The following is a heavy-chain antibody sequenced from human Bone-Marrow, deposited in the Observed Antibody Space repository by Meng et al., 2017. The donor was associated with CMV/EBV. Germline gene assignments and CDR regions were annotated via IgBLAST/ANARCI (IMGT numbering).Heavy chain of an antibody. Sequence: SEPLSLTCTVSGGSISSSSYYWGWIRQPPGKGLEWIGSIYYSGSTYYNPSLKSRVTISVDTSKNQFSLKLSSVTAADTAVYYCARTKYYNFWTGYYPLLDALDIWGQGTMVTVSS. D-gene: IGHD3-3*01. CDR3: ARTKYYNFWTGYYPLLDALDI. CDR1: GGSISSSSYY. V-gene: IGHV4-39*07. J-gene: IGHJ3*02. CDR2: IYYSGST.